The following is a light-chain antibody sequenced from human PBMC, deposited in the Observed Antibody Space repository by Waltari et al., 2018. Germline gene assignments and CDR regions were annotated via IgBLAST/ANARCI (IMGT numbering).Light chain of an antibody. V-gene: IGKV3-20*01. CDR3: QQYGTSPPYT. CDR1: QYVSSSS. CDR2: GAS. Sequence: EIVLTQSPGTLSLSPGERATLSCRASQYVSSSSLDWYQQKPGQAPRLLIYGASSRATGIPDRFSGSGSGTDFTLTISRLEPEDFVVYYCQQYGTSPPYTFGQGTKLEI. J-gene: IGKJ2*01.